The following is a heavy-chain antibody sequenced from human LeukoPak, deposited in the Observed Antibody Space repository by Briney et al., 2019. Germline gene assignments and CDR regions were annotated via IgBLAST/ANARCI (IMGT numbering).Heavy chain of an antibody. CDR1: GFNFSSYA. CDR3: ARATRYCSSTSCPLDY. Sequence: TGGSLRLSCAASGFNFSSYAMHWVRQAPGKGLEYVSAISSNGGSTYYADSVKGRFTISRDNSKNTLYLQMGSLRAEDMAVYYCARATRYCSSTSCPLDYWGQGTLVTVSS. J-gene: IGHJ4*02. D-gene: IGHD2-2*01. CDR2: ISSNGGST. V-gene: IGHV3-64*02.